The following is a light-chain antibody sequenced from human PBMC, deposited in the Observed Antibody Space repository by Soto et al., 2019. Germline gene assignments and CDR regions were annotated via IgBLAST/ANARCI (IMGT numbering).Light chain of an antibody. CDR2: EDT. J-gene: IGLJ1*01. CDR3: CSYVSDTDYL. Sequence: QSALTQPASVSGSPGQSITISCTGTSSDVGRYNLVSWYQQHPGTAPKLIIDEDTKRPSGVSNRFSGSKSGNTASLTVSGLPAEEDADYYCCSYVSDTDYLFGRGTKVTVL. CDR1: SSDVGRYNL. V-gene: IGLV2-23*01.